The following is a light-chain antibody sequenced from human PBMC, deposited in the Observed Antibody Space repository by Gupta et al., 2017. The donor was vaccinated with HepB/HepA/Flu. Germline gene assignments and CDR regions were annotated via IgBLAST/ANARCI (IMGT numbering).Light chain of an antibody. Sequence: SYVLSQPSSVSVAPGKTANLTCGGKDIETKSVHWYQQRPGQAPVWVVYEDTDRPSGIPERFSGSNSGKTASLTITRVEAGDEADYYCQVRDTRTDQWIFGGGTHLTVL. CDR2: EDT. CDR3: QVRDTRTDQWI. J-gene: IGLJ2*01. CDR1: DIETKS. V-gene: IGLV3-21*03.